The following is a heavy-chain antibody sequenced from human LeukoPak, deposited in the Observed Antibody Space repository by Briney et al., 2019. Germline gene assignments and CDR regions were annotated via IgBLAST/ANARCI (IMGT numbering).Heavy chain of an antibody. CDR3: ARDPLTSTWSPYYFTLDV. D-gene: IGHD6-13*01. CDR2: ISAYDGGT. CDR1: GYSFTSYA. Sequence: GASVKVSCKASGYSFTSYAYNWVRQAPGQELEWMGWISAYDGGTKYAQDLQGRVTMTTDTSTRTAYMELTRLTSDDTAVYYCARDPLTSTWSPYYFTLDVWGQGTTVSVSS. J-gene: IGHJ6*02. V-gene: IGHV1-18*01.